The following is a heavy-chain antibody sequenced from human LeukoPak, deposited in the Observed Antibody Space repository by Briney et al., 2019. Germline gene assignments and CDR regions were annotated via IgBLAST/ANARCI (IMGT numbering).Heavy chain of an antibody. V-gene: IGHV4-59*01. CDR2: IYYSGST. D-gene: IGHD3-10*01. J-gene: IGHJ6*04. Sequence: PSETLSLTCTVSGGSISSYYWSGIRQPPGKGLEWIGYIYYSGSTNYNPSLKSRVTISVDTSKNQFSLKLSSVTAADTAVYYCARDKSYYGSGSYYNSRYSYYGMDVWGKGTTVTVST. CDR3: ARDKSYYGSGSYYNSRYSYYGMDV. CDR1: GGSISSYY.